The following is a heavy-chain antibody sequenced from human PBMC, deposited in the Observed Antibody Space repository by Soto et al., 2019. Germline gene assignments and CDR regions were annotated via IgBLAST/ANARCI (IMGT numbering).Heavy chain of an antibody. J-gene: IGHJ5*02. D-gene: IGHD3-3*01. Sequence: GGSLRLSCAASGFTFSSHGMHWVRQAPGKGLEWVAVMSYDGNDKYYADSVKGRFTISRDISKNTLYLQMNSLRAEDTAVYYCAKPSEPYFDFWSGYFEAWGQGTLVTVSS. CDR1: GFTFSSHG. CDR3: AKPSEPYFDFWSGYFEA. CDR2: MSYDGNDK. V-gene: IGHV3-30*18.